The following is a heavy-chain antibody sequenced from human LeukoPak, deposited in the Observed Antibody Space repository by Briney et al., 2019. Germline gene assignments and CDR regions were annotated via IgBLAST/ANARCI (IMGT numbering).Heavy chain of an antibody. J-gene: IGHJ4*01. Sequence: PSETLSLTCSVSGGSISSNYWSWIRQPPGRGLEWIGYISYSGGTYYNPSLRSRVTISVDTSKNQLSLKLTSVTAADTAVYYCARDYSSGWHPLDYWGHGTLVTVSS. CDR2: ISYSGGT. CDR3: ARDYSSGWHPLDY. V-gene: IGHV4-59*01. D-gene: IGHD6-19*01. CDR1: GGSISSNY.